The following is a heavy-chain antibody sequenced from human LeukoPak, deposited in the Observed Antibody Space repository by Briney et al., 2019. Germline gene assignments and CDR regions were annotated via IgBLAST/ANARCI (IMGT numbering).Heavy chain of an antibody. Sequence: ASVKVSCKASGYTFTSCYMHWVRQAPGQGLEWMGIINPSGGSTSYAQKFQGRVTMTRDTSTSTVYMELSSLRSEDTAMYYCARDSTVVTPGWYFDLWGRGTLVTVSS. J-gene: IGHJ2*01. V-gene: IGHV1-46*01. CDR1: GYTFTSCY. D-gene: IGHD4-23*01. CDR3: ARDSTVVTPGWYFDL. CDR2: INPSGGST.